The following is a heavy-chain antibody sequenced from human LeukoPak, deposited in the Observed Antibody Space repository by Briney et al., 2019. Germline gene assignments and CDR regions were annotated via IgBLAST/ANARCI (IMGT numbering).Heavy chain of an antibody. Sequence: DSVKVSCKASGYTFTSYGITWVRQAPGQGLEWMGWISADNGNTNYAQKVQGRVTMTRDMSTSTVYMELSSLRSEDTAVYYCARESGRHYFDYWGQGTLVTVSS. CDR3: ARESGRHYFDY. V-gene: IGHV1-18*01. J-gene: IGHJ4*02. D-gene: IGHD6-25*01. CDR1: GYTFTSYG. CDR2: ISADNGNT.